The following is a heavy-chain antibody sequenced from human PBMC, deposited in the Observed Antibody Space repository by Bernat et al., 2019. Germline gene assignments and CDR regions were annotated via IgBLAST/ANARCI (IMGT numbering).Heavy chain of an antibody. CDR3: ARDGGNYWGWFDP. Sequence: EVQLVESGGGLVQPGGSLRLPCAASGFTFSSYWMHWVRQAPGKGLVWVSRINSDGSSTNYADSVKGRFTISRDNAKNTVYLQMNSLRAEDTAVYYCARDGGNYWGWFDPWGQGTLVTVSS. CDR1: GFTFSSYW. D-gene: IGHD1-26*01. CDR2: INSDGSST. V-gene: IGHV3-74*01. J-gene: IGHJ5*02.